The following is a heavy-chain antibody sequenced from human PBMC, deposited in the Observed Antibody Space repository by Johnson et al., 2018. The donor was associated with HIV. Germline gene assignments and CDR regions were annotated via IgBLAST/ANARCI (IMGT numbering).Heavy chain of an antibody. CDR2: INWNGGST. D-gene: IGHD2-8*02. CDR3: ARGGDIVLVVYAMGHDAFDI. V-gene: IGHV3-20*04. Sequence: MLLVESGGGVVRPGGSLRLSCAASGFTFDDYGMSWVRQAPGKGLEWVSGINWNGGSTGYADSVKGRFPISRDNAKNSLYLQMNSLRAEDTALYYCARGGDIVLVVYAMGHDAFDIWGQGTMVTVSS. CDR1: GFTFDDYG. J-gene: IGHJ3*02.